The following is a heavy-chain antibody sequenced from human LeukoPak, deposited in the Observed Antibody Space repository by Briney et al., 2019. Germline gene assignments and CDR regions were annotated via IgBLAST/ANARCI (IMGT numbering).Heavy chain of an antibody. CDR1: GSTSGSYS. D-gene: IGHD5-24*01. CDR2: IKHDGREK. CDR3: ARGRVDSNYSHLDS. J-gene: IGHJ4*02. Sequence: PGGSLRLSCVASGSTSGSYSMSWVRQAPGKGLEWVASIKHDGREKHYLDSVKGRFAISRDNTKNSLYLQINSLRAEDAAVYYCARGRVDSNYSHLDSWGQGTLVTVSS. V-gene: IGHV3-7*01.